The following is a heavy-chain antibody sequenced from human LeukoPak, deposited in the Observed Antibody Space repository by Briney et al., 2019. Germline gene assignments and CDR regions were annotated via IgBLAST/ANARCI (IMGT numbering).Heavy chain of an antibody. Sequence: GRSLRLSCAASGFTFDDYAMHWVRQAPGKGLEWVSYISDSSRTIYNADSVTGRFTISRDNAKSSLYLQMSGLRSEDTALYYCARGQGDFWSGSYYYYYMDVWGKGTTVTVSS. V-gene: IGHV3-48*04. J-gene: IGHJ6*03. CDR2: ISDSSRTI. CDR1: GFTFDDYA. CDR3: ARGQGDFWSGSYYYYYMDV. D-gene: IGHD3-3*01.